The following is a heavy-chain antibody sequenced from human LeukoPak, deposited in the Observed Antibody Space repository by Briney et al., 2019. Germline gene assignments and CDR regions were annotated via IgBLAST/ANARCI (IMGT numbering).Heavy chain of an antibody. V-gene: IGHV3-21*01. CDR3: ARAPSSGWYNNWFDP. D-gene: IGHD6-19*01. Sequence: NPGGSLRLSCAASGFTFSSYGMNWVRQAPGKGLEWVSSISSSSSYIYYADSVKGRFTISRDNAKNSLYLQMNSLRAEDTAVYYCARAPSSGWYNNWFDPWGQGTLVTVSS. J-gene: IGHJ5*02. CDR2: ISSSSSYI. CDR1: GFTFSSYG.